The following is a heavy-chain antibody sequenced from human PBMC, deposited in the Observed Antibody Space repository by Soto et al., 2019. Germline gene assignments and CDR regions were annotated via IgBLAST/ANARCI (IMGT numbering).Heavy chain of an antibody. V-gene: IGHV1-46*01. CDR1: GYTFTSSY. D-gene: IGHD5-18*01. Sequence: ASVKVSCKASGYTFTSSYIHWVRQAPGQGLEWMGIFNPTGDTASYAQKLQGRVPMTRDTSTGTAYMELGSLRSEDTAVYYCARGGRIVDTGIGYYYYHAMDVWGQGTTVTVSS. CDR2: FNPTGDTA. CDR3: ARGGRIVDTGIGYYYYHAMDV. J-gene: IGHJ6*02.